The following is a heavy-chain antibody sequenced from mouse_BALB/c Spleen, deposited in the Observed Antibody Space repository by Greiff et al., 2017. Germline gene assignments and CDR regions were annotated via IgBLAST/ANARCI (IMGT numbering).Heavy chain of an antibody. CDR3: ARNWDPYYYAMDY. Sequence: VQLQQSGAELVKPGASVKLSCTASGFNIKDTYMHWVKQRPEQGLEWIGRIDPANGNTKYDPKFQGKATITADTSSNTAYLQLSSLTSEDTAVYYCARNWDPYYYAMDYWGQGTSVTVSS. D-gene: IGHD4-1*01. V-gene: IGHV14-3*02. CDR2: IDPANGNT. CDR1: GFNIKDTY. J-gene: IGHJ4*01.